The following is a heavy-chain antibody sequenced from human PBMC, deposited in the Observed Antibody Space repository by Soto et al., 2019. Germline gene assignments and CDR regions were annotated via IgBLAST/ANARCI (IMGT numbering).Heavy chain of an antibody. CDR2: VNPNTGNT. Sequence: QVQLVQSGAEVKKPGASVKVSCKASGYTFSNNDINWERQATGQGLEWMGWVNPNTGNTGYAPKFQGRVTMTRNTSTSTAYMELSSLRSEDTAVYYCARGGLFGDTGDYWGQGTLVTVSS. CDR3: ARGGLFGDTGDY. D-gene: IGHD2-21*02. V-gene: IGHV1-8*01. CDR1: GYTFSNND. J-gene: IGHJ4*02.